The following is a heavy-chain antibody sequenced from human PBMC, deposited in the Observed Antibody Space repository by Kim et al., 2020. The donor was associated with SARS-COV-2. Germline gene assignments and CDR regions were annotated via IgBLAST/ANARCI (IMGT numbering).Heavy chain of an antibody. V-gene: IGHV1-69*04. CDR1: GGTFSSYA. CDR3: ARGEQLWLLGNY. D-gene: IGHD5-18*01. Sequence: SVKVSCKASGGTFSSYAISWVRQAPGQGLEWMGRIIPILGIANYAQKFQGRVTITADKSTSTAYIELSSLRSEDTAVYYCARGEQLWLLGNYWGQGTLVTVSS. CDR2: IIPILGIA. J-gene: IGHJ4*02.